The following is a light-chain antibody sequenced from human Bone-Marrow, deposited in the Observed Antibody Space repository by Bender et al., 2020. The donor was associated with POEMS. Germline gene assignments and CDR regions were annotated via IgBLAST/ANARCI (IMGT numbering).Light chain of an antibody. V-gene: IGLV1-44*01. CDR3: AAWDAVLSGGV. CDR1: NSNIGTNA. Sequence: QSVLTQPPSASGTPGQRVTISCSGSNSNIGTNAVNWYQQFPGTAPKLLIYSDNQRPSGVPDRFYAFKSGTAASLDISGLQSEDEADYYCAAWDAVLSGGVFGGGTKLTV. J-gene: IGLJ3*02. CDR2: SDN.